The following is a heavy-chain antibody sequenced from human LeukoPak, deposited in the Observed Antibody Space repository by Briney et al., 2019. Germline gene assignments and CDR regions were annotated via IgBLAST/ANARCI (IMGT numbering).Heavy chain of an antibody. D-gene: IGHD3-22*01. CDR1: GYTFTGFY. CDR2: INPNSGGT. J-gene: IGHJ4*02. Sequence: ASVKVSCKASGYTFTGFYMHWVRQAPGQGLEWMGWINPNSGGTNYAQKFQGRVTMTRDTSISTAYMALSRLRSDDTAVFYCARGGYYDSSGYYVYWGQGTLVTVSS. V-gene: IGHV1-2*02. CDR3: ARGGYYDSSGYYVY.